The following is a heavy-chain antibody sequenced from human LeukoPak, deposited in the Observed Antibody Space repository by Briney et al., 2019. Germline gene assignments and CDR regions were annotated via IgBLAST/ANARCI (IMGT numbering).Heavy chain of an antibody. D-gene: IGHD3-22*01. Sequence: GSLRLSCAASGFTFSSYAMHWVRQAPGKGLEWVAVISYDGSNKYYADSVKGRFTISRDNSKNTLYLQMNSLRAEDTAVYYCARGKYDSSGYYYYWGQGTLVTVSS. J-gene: IGHJ4*02. V-gene: IGHV3-30-3*01. CDR1: GFTFSSYA. CDR3: ARGKYDSSGYYYY. CDR2: ISYDGSNK.